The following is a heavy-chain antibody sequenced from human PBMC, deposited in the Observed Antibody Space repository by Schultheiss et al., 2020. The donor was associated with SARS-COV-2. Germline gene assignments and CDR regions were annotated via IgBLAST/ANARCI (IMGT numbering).Heavy chain of an antibody. V-gene: IGHV4-38-2*01. CDR1: GFSISSGYY. D-gene: IGHD2-21*02. CDR2: IYYSGST. Sequence: SETLSLTCGVSGFSISSGYYWSWIRQPPGKGLEWIGSIYYSGSTYFNPSLKSRVTISVDTSKNQFSLKLDSVTAADTAVYYCARLVVTTWDYWGQGTLVTVSS. J-gene: IGHJ4*02. CDR3: ARLVVTTWDY.